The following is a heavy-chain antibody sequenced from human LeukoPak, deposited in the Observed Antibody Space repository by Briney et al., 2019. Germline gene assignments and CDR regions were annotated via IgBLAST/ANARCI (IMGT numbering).Heavy chain of an antibody. CDR2: ISWEGGST. CDR3: AKDGVVAALGDNWFDP. D-gene: IGHD2-15*01. J-gene: IGHJ5*02. CDR1: GFTFDDYA. Sequence: GGSLRLSCAASGFTFDDYAMHWVRQAPGKGLEWVSLISWEGGSTYYADSVKGRFTISRDNSKHSLYLQMNSLRTEDTAFYYCAKDGVVAALGDNWFDPWGQGTLVTVSS. V-gene: IGHV3-43D*03.